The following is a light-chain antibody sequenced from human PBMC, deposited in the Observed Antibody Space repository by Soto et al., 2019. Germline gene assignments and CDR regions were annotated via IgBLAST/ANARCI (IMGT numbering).Light chain of an antibody. CDR2: DAS. V-gene: IGKV1-5*01. CDR3: QQYNSYPLT. J-gene: IGKJ4*01. Sequence: DIQMTQSPCTLSASVGDRVTITCRASQSISSWLAWYQQKPGKAPKLLIYDASSLESGVPSRFSGSGSGTEFTLTISSLQPDDFAPYYCQQYNSYPLTLGGGTKVEIK. CDR1: QSISSW.